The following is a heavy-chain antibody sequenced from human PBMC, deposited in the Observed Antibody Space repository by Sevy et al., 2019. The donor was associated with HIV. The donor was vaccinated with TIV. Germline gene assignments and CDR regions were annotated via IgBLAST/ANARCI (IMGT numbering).Heavy chain of an antibody. CDR2: IRSKANNYAT. D-gene: IGHD2-21*02. J-gene: IGHJ6*02. CDR3: TRLGGTVVTPYYAMDV. Sequence: GSLRLSCAASGFTFGGSAMHWVRQASGKGLEWVGRIRSKANNYATSHAASVKGRFTISRDDSKNTAYLQMSSLKTEDTAVYYCTRLGGTVVTPYYAMDVWGQGTTVTVSS. V-gene: IGHV3-73*01. CDR1: GFTFGGSA.